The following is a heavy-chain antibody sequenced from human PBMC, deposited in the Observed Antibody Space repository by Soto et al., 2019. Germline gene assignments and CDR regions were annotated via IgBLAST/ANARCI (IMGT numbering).Heavy chain of an antibody. CDR3: ASNTRYDPPDY. V-gene: IGHV3-23*01. CDR2: ISVSGGST. Sequence: EVQLLESGGGLVQPGGSLRLSCAASGFTFSSYAMSWVRQAPGKGLAWVSGISVSGGSTYYADSVKGRFTISRDNSKNTLCLQMRSLRAEDTAVYYCASNTRYDPPDYWGQGTLVTVSS. CDR1: GFTFSSYA. D-gene: IGHD3-16*01. J-gene: IGHJ4*02.